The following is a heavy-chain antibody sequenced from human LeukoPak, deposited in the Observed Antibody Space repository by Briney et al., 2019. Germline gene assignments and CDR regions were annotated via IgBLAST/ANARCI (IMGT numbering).Heavy chain of an antibody. Sequence: PSETLSLTCAVYGGSLSGYYRSWIRQPPGKGLEWIGEINHSGSTNYNPSLKSRVTISVDTSKNQFSLKLSSVTAADTAVYYCARGARGYSGYDFDYWGQGTLVTVSS. CDR1: GGSLSGYY. J-gene: IGHJ4*02. CDR2: INHSGST. D-gene: IGHD5-12*01. V-gene: IGHV4-34*01. CDR3: ARGARGYSGYDFDY.